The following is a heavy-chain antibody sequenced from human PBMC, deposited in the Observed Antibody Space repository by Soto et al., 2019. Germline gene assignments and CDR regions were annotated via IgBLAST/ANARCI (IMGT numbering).Heavy chain of an antibody. Sequence: PGGSLRLSCAASGFTLSNYAMSWVRQAPGKGLEWVSVISDSSSSTYYAASVKGRFTISRDNSKNTLYLQMNSLRAEDTAVYYCAKDSQGYPVYYMDVWGKGTTVTVSS. CDR2: ISDSSSST. J-gene: IGHJ6*03. CDR3: AKDSQGYPVYYMDV. V-gene: IGHV3-23*01. CDR1: GFTLSNYA. D-gene: IGHD5-12*01.